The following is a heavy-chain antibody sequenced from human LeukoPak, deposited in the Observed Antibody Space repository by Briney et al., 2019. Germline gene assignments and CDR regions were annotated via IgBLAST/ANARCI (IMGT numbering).Heavy chain of an antibody. D-gene: IGHD6-19*01. CDR3: AKAYSSGWYDY. Sequence: GGSLRLSCAASGLTFSGYAMSWVRQAPGKGLEWVSAISGSGGSTYYADSVKGRFTISRDNSKNTLYLQMNSLRAEDTAVYYCAKAYSSGWYDYWGQGTLVTVSS. J-gene: IGHJ4*02. CDR2: ISGSGGST. V-gene: IGHV3-23*01. CDR1: GLTFSGYA.